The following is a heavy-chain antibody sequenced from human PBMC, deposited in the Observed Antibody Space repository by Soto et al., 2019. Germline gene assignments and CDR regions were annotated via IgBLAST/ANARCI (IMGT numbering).Heavy chain of an antibody. CDR1: GITISNYP. J-gene: IGHJ4*02. Sequence: EVQLLESGGGLVQPGGSLRLSCAASGITISNYPMSWVRQAPGKGLDWVSGISGSGNRTYYADSAKGRFTISKDISNNSLSLQLDSPGVDDTAVYFCVKDDGGSPSTPPLWGQGTLVTVSS. D-gene: IGHD2-15*01. V-gene: IGHV3-23*01. CDR3: VKDDGGSPSTPPL. CDR2: ISGSGNRT.